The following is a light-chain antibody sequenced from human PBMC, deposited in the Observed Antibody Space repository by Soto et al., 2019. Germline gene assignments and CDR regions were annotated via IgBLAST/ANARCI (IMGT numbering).Light chain of an antibody. V-gene: IGKV3-11*01. Sequence: EIVLTQSPATVSVSPGESATLSCRASQSVRNYLAWYQQKPGQAPRLLIFDASNRATGIPSRFSGSGSGTYFTLTISSLEPEDFAVYYCQLYSRSPRQITFGQGTRLEIK. CDR3: QLYSRSPRQIT. CDR1: QSVRNY. J-gene: IGKJ5*01. CDR2: DAS.